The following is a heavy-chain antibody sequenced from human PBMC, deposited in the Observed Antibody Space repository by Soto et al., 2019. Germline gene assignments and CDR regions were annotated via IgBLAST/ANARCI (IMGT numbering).Heavy chain of an antibody. D-gene: IGHD2-2*01. Sequence: QVQLVESGGGVVQPGRSLRLSCAASGFTFSSYGMHWVRQAPGKGLEWVAVIWYDGSNKYYADSVKGRFTISRDNYKNTLYLQMNSLRAEDTAVYYCARGQRVVVPAAMVHFDYWGQGTLVTVSS. CDR3: ARGQRVVVPAAMVHFDY. CDR2: IWYDGSNK. J-gene: IGHJ4*02. CDR1: GFTFSSYG. V-gene: IGHV3-33*01.